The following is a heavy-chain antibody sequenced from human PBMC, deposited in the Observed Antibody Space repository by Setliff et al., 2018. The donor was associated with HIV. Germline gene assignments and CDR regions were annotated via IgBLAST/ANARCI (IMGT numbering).Heavy chain of an antibody. V-gene: IGHV7-4-1*02. CDR1: ADTFTNCL. J-gene: IGHJ6*03. D-gene: IGHD3-3*01. CDR3: ARDSSEYFDFSSGDFHYMDV. Sequence: ASVKVSCKASADTFTNCLINWVRQAPGQGLEWMGWINTNSGTPTYAQAFTGRFVFSLDTSVSTAFLQITSLKAEDTGVYYCARDSSEYFDFSSGDFHYMDVWGKGTTVTVSS. CDR2: INTNSGTP.